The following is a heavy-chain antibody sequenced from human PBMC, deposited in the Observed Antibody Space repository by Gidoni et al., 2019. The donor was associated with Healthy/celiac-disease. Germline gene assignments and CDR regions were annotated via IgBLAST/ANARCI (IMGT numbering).Heavy chain of an antibody. CDR2: IWYDGSNK. Sequence: QVRLVASGGSVVQPGRSLRLYCAASGFTCSSDGWPWVRQDPGKGLEWVAVIWYDGSNKYYEDSVNGRFTISRDNSKNTLELKMNSLRAEDTAVYYCARDSGTPDYYDSSGYYPYYFDYWGQGTLVTVSS. V-gene: IGHV3-33*01. CDR3: ARDSGTPDYYDSSGYYPYYFDY. J-gene: IGHJ4*02. D-gene: IGHD3-22*01. CDR1: GFTCSSDG.